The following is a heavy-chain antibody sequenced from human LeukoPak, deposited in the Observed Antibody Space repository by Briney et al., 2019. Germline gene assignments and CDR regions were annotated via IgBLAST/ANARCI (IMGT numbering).Heavy chain of an antibody. D-gene: IGHD3-22*01. Sequence: GGSLRLSCAASGFTFSSYWMHWVRQAPGKGLLWVSRINSDGSSTSYADSVKGRFTISRDNAKNTLYLQMNSLRAEDTAVYYCARDDNYYYDSSGYVDYWGQGTLVTVSS. CDR3: ARDDNYYYDSSGYVDY. V-gene: IGHV3-74*01. CDR1: GFTFSSYW. CDR2: INSDGSST. J-gene: IGHJ4*02.